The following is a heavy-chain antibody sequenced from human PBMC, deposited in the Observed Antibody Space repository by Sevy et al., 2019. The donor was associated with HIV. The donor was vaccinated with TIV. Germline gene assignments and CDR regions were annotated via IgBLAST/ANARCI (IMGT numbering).Heavy chain of an antibody. CDR3: ARTKSNTAMVSSDY. J-gene: IGHJ4*02. V-gene: IGHV3-33*01. D-gene: IGHD5-18*01. CDR1: GFTFSDYG. CDR2: IGYDGSNK. Sequence: GGSLRLSCAASGFTFSDYGMHWVRQAPGKGLEWVALIGYDGSNKYYADSVRGRFTISRDNSKNTLYLQMNTLRAEDTAVYYCARTKSNTAMVSSDYWGQGTLVTVSS.